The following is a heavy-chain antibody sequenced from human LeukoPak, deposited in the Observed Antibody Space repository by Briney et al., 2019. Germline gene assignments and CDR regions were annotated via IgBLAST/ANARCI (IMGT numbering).Heavy chain of an antibody. Sequence: GGSLRLSCAASGFTFSSYGMNWVRQAPGKGLEWASSINSGSSYIYYADSVKGRFTISRDNAKNSLYLQMNSLRAGDTAVYYCARAHSSSFLGSGFDIWGQGTMVTVSS. CDR1: GFTFSSYG. V-gene: IGHV3-21*01. J-gene: IGHJ3*02. CDR2: INSGSSYI. CDR3: ARAHSSSFLGSGFDI. D-gene: IGHD6-13*01.